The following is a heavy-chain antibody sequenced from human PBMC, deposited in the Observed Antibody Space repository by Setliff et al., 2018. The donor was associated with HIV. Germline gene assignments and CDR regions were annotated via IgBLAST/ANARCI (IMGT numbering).Heavy chain of an antibody. D-gene: IGHD3-16*01. CDR2: TYYRSKWSN. V-gene: IGHV6-1*01. Sequence: SQTLSLACAISGDSVSSNTAAWNWIRQSPSRGLEWLGRTYYRSKWSNDYAVSVKSRITINPDTSKNQFSLQLNSVTPEDTAVYFCARGGDWDYNYYMDVWDKGTTVTVSS. CDR3: ARGGDWDYNYYMDV. CDR1: GDSVSSNTAA. J-gene: IGHJ6*03.